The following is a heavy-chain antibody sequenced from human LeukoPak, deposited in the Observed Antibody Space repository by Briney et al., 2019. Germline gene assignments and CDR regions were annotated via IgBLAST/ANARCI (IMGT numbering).Heavy chain of an antibody. D-gene: IGHD2-21*01. CDR3: ARELSQIVWGGLDY. V-gene: IGHV3-33*05. Sequence: PGRSLRLSCAASGFIFSHYGMHWVRQAPGKGLEWVAVIQNDASTENFADSVKGRFTISRDNSKSTVFLQMNSLRVEDTAVYYCARELSQIVWGGLDYGGQGTLVSVSS. CDR2: IQNDASTE. J-gene: IGHJ4*02. CDR1: GFIFSHYG.